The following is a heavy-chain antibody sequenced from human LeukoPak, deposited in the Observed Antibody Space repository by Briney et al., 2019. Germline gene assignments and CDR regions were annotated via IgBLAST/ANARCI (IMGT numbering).Heavy chain of an antibody. CDR3: ARSPSSFGY. Sequence: SETLSLICAVYGGSFSGYYWSWNRQPPGKGLEWIGEINHSGSTNYNPSLKSRVTISVDTSKNQFSLKLSSVTAADTAVYYCARSPSSFGYWGQGTLVTVSS. CDR1: GGSFSGYY. J-gene: IGHJ4*02. CDR2: INHSGST. D-gene: IGHD6-13*01. V-gene: IGHV4-34*01.